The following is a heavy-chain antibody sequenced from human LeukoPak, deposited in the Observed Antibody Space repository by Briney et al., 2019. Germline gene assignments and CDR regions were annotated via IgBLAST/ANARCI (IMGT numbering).Heavy chain of an antibody. Sequence: GASVKVSCKASGYTFTGYYMHWVRQAPGQGLEWMGWINPNSGGTNYAQKFQGRVTMTRDTSISTAYMELSRLRSDDTAVYYCAREPTTMVRGRDYYYMDVWGKGTTVTISS. CDR1: GYTFTGYY. V-gene: IGHV1-2*02. CDR3: AREPTTMVRGRDYYYMDV. CDR2: INPNSGGT. D-gene: IGHD3-10*01. J-gene: IGHJ6*03.